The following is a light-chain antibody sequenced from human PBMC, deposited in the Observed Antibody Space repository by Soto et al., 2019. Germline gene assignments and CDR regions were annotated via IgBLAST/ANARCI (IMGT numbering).Light chain of an antibody. J-gene: IGLJ3*02. CDR2: RDN. Sequence: QTVVTQPPSVSGAPGQRVTISCTGNSSNIGAGYDVQWYQQLPGTAPKLLIYRDNNRPSGVPDRFSGSKSGTSASLAIPGLQAEDEADYYCQSYDSSLSGWVFGGGTKLTVL. V-gene: IGLV1-40*01. CDR1: SSNIGAGYD. CDR3: QSYDSSLSGWV.